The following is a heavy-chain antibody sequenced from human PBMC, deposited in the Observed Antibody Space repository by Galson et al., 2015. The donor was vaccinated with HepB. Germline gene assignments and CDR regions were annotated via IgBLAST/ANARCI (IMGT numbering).Heavy chain of an antibody. CDR3: ARGAVVVVVGSTQNNWFGP. J-gene: IGHJ5*02. V-gene: IGHV1-18*01. CDR1: GYTFSSYS. CDR2: INTYKRNT. D-gene: IGHD2-15*01. Sequence: SVKVSCKASGYTFSSYSITWVRQAPGQGLEWMGWINTYKRNTNYAQKFQGRVTMTTDTSTSTAFMELRSLSSDDTAVYYCARGAVVVVVGSTQNNWFGPWGQGTLVTVSS.